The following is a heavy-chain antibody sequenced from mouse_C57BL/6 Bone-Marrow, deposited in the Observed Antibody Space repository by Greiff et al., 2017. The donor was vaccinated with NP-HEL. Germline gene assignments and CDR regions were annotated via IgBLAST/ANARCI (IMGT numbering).Heavy chain of an antibody. CDR2: INPNNGGT. CDR1: GYTFTDYN. D-gene: IGHD2-1*01. CDR3: ARSRPIYYGNYDWFAY. Sequence: VQLQQSGPELVKPGASVKIPCKASGYTFTDYNMDWVKQSHGKSLEWIGDINPNNGGTIYNQKFKGKATLTVDKSSSTAYMELRSLTSEDTAVYYCARSRPIYYGNYDWFAYWGQGTLVTVSA. V-gene: IGHV1-18*01. J-gene: IGHJ3*01.